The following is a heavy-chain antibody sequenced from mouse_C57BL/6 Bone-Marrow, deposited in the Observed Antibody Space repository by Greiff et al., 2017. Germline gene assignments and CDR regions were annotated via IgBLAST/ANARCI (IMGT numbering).Heavy chain of an antibody. V-gene: IGHV1-80*01. J-gene: IGHJ4*01. CDR2: IYPGDGDT. Sequence: QVQLQQSGAELVKPGASVKISCKASGYAFSSYWMNWVKQRPGKGLEWIGQIYPGDGDTNYNGKFKGKATLTADKSSSTAYMQLSSLTSEDSAVYFCARCPCTVVATEAMDYWGQGTSVTVSS. D-gene: IGHD1-1*01. CDR1: GYAFSSYW. CDR3: ARCPCTVVATEAMDY.